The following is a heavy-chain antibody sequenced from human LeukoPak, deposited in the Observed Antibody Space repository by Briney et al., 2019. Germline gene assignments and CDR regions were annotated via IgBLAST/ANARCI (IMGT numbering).Heavy chain of an antibody. CDR1: GGSISSYY. CDR3: ARLPDYGDYSYYFDY. Sequence: SETLSLTCTVSGGSISSYYWSWIRQPPGKGLEWNGYIYYSGSTNYNPSLKSRVTISVDTSKNQFSLKLSSVTAADTAVYYCARLPDYGDYSYYFDYWGQGTLVTVSS. V-gene: IGHV4-59*08. CDR2: IYYSGST. D-gene: IGHD4-17*01. J-gene: IGHJ4*02.